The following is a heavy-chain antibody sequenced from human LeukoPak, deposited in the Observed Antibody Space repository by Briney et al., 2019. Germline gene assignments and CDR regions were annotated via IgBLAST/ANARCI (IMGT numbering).Heavy chain of an antibody. CDR3: ARGITMVDDAFDI. Sequence: PGGSLRLSCAASGFSFSSFSMNWVRQAPGKGLEWVSYISGGSSFTYYVDSVKGRFTISRDNAKNSLYLQMNSLRAEDTAVYYCARGITMVDDAFDIWGQGTMVTVAS. CDR2: ISGGSSFT. V-gene: IGHV3-21*01. J-gene: IGHJ3*02. D-gene: IGHD3-10*01. CDR1: GFSFSSFS.